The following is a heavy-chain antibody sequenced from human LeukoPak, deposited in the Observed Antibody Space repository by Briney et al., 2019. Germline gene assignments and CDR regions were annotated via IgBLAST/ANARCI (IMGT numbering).Heavy chain of an antibody. J-gene: IGHJ4*02. Sequence: SETLSLTCAVYGGSFSGYYWSWIRQPPGKGLEWIGEINHSGSTNYNPSLKSRVTISVDTSKNQFSLKLSSVTAADTAVYYCARVGVLDTAMPIYYFNYWGQGTLVTVSS. V-gene: IGHV4-34*01. CDR1: GGSFSGYY. CDR3: ARVGVLDTAMPIYYFNY. CDR2: INHSGST. D-gene: IGHD5-18*01.